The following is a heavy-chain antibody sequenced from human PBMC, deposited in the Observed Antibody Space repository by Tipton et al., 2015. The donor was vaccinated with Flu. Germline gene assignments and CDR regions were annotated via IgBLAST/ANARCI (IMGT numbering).Heavy chain of an antibody. D-gene: IGHD4-11*01. CDR2: ICQSGSA. J-gene: IGHJ5*02. CDR3: ARRDYSNYVSEPKNWFDP. V-gene: IGHV4-38-2*02. Sequence: TLSLTCTISGDSISSDYYWGWIRQPPGKGLEWVANICQSGSAYYNPSLKSRAIIAVDRSKTHSSLKLKSMTAADSAVYYCARRDYSNYVSEPKNWFDPWGPGTLVTVSS. CDR1: GDSISSDYY.